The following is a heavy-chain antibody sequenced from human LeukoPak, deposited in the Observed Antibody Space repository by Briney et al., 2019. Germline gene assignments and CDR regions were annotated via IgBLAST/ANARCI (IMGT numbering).Heavy chain of an antibody. CDR1: GFTFSSFG. CDR3: ARLYCSSSTCYEEVRDYYYGMDV. J-gene: IGHJ6*02. CDR2: ISGSSTAI. D-gene: IGHD2-2*01. V-gene: IGHV3-48*01. Sequence: GGSLRLSCVASGFTFSSFGMNWVRQAPGKGLEWVSYISGSSTAIDYADSVKGRFTISRDNAQNSLYLQMNSLRAEDTAVYYCARLYCSSSTCYEEVRDYYYGMDVWGQGTTVTVSS.